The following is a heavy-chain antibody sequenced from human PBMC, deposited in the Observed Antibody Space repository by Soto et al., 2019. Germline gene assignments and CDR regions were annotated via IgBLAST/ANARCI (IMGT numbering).Heavy chain of an antibody. CDR2: IIPIIGTA. CDR3: ARSQQLAYGMDV. CDR1: GGTFSSYA. D-gene: IGHD6-13*01. Sequence: GASVKVSCKASGGTFSSYAISWVRQAPGQGLEWMGGIIPIIGTANYAQKFQGRVTITADESTSTAYMELSSLRSEDTAVYYCARSQQLAYGMDVWGQGTTVTVSS. J-gene: IGHJ6*02. V-gene: IGHV1-69*13.